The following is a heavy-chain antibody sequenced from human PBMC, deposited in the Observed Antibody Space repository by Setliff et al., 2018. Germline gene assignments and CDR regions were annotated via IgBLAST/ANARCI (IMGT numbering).Heavy chain of an antibody. Sequence: VASVKVSCKASGGSFSSYAIIWVRQAPGQGLELMGGIIPIRGAADYAQKFQGKVIITADGSTSTAYMELTSLRSDDAAVYYCARGPSGWSSATSRYYFYMDVWGKGTTVTVSS. CDR1: GGSFSSYA. CDR3: ARGPSGWSSATSRYYFYMDV. CDR2: IIPIRGAA. J-gene: IGHJ6*03. D-gene: IGHD6-19*01. V-gene: IGHV1-69*13.